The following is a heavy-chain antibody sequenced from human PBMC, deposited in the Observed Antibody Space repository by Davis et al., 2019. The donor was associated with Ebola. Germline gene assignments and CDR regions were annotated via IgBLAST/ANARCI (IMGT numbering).Heavy chain of an antibody. CDR2: IYYSGST. CDR1: GGSVSSGGHY. D-gene: IGHD2-21*02. Sequence: SETLSLTCTVSGGSVSSGGHYWSWNRPPPGQGLEWIAYIYYSGSTHYNPSLKSRATIAVDTSRNQFSLRLSSVTAADTAVYYCAVYTVVVTDIRAEYFQHWGQGTLATVSS. V-gene: IGHV4-61*08. CDR3: AVYTVVVTDIRAEYFQH. J-gene: IGHJ1*01.